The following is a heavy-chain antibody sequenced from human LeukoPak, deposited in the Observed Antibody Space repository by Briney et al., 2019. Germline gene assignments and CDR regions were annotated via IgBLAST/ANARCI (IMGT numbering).Heavy chain of an antibody. J-gene: IGHJ3*02. CDR2: LCSNCSTI. V-gene: IGHV3-11*01. D-gene: IGHD2-2*01. Sequence: GSLRLSCSASGFTFSYYHMNLIPQAPGEGLEGGSYLCSNCSTIYYADSVKGRFTISRDNAKNSLYLQMNSLRAEDTAVYYCASHPGSYCSSTSCLAFDIWGQGTMVTVSS. CDR3: ASHPGSYCSSTSCLAFDI. CDR1: GFTFSYYH.